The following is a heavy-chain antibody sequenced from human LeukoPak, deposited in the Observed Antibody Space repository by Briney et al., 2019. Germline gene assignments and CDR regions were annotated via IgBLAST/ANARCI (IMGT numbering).Heavy chain of an antibody. CDR2: IDSSSSYI. J-gene: IGHJ4*02. Sequence: PGGSLRLSCAASGFTFSTYSLTWVRQAPGKGLEWVSSIDSSSSYIHYADSVKGRFTISRDNAKNSMYLEMNSLRAEDTAVYYCARGPTIAAALDYWGQGTLVPVSS. D-gene: IGHD6-13*01. CDR3: ARGPTIAAALDY. CDR1: GFTFSTYS. V-gene: IGHV3-21*06.